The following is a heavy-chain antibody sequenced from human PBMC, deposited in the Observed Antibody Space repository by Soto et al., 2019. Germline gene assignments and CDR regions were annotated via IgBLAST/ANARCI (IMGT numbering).Heavy chain of an antibody. V-gene: IGHV3-30*18. CDR2: VSHDGRNT. CDR1: GFTFSDYA. CDR3: AKGGRQWLVRADFNY. Sequence: VQLVESGGGVVQPGRSLRLSCAASGFTFSDYAMHAVRQAPGKGLAWVAVVSHDGRNTHYADSVKGRFTISRDSSKNTVTLEMTSLMAEDTAVYYGAKGGRQWLVRADFNYWGEGALVTVSS. D-gene: IGHD6-19*01. J-gene: IGHJ4*02.